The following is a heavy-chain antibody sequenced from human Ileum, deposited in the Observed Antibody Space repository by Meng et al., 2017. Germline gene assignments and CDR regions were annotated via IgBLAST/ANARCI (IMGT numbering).Heavy chain of an antibody. Sequence: QRWLRRSGPGLVKPSETLSLTCTVSGCSIGSSSYYWGWIRQPPGKGLEWIGPIYYSGSTYYSPSLKSRVTISVDTSKNQFSLKLSSVTAADTAVYYCARERADIVASHGDHWGQGTLVTVSS. V-gene: IGHV4-39*07. J-gene: IGHJ4*02. CDR3: ARERADIVASHGDH. CDR1: GCSIGSSSYY. CDR2: IYYSGST. D-gene: IGHD5-12*01.